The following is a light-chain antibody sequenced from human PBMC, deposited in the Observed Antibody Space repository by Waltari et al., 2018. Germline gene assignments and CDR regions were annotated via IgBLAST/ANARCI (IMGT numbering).Light chain of an antibody. V-gene: IGLV2-23*02. CDR2: EVT. Sequence: QSALTQPASLSGSPGQSITNSCTGTSRDIVGSNLFYWYQQYPGRAPKLIIYEVTKRPSGVSNRFSGSKSGSTASLTISGVQAEDEADYYCCSYGTGSTYVFGTGTKVTVL. J-gene: IGLJ1*01. CDR1: SRDIVGSNL. CDR3: CSYGTGSTYV.